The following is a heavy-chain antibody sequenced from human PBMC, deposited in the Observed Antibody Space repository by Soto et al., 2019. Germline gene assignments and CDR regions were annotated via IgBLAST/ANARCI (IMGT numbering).Heavy chain of an antibody. CDR3: ARSLLQFLEWYCFGMDV. CDR2: IWYDGSNK. Sequence: GGSLRLSCAASGFTFSSYGMHWVRQAPGKGLEWVAVIWYDGSNKYYADSVKGRFTISRDNSKNTLYLQMNSLRAEDTAVYYCARSLLQFLEWYCFGMDVWGQGTTVTVSS. V-gene: IGHV3-33*01. J-gene: IGHJ6*02. CDR1: GFTFSSYG. D-gene: IGHD3-3*01.